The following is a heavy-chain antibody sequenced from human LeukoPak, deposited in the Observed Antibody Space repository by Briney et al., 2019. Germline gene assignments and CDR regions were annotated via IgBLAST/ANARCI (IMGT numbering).Heavy chain of an antibody. CDR1: GGSISSHY. D-gene: IGHD6-13*01. V-gene: IGHV4-59*11. Sequence: SETLSLTCTVSGGSISSHYWSWIRQPPGKGLEWIGYIYYSGSTNYNPSLKSRVTISVDTSKNQFSLKLSSVTPADTAVYYCARDRMGHEAAAGTPNYYYYYMDVWGKGTTVTVSS. J-gene: IGHJ6*03. CDR3: ARDRMGHEAAAGTPNYYYYYMDV. CDR2: IYYSGST.